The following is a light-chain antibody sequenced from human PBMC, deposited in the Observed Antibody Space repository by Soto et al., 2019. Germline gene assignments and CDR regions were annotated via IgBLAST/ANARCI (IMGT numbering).Light chain of an antibody. Sequence: DIQMTQSPSTLSASVGDRVTITCRASQSISSWLAWYQQKPGKAPKLLIYDASSLESGVPSRFSGSGSGTEFTLTISNLQPDDFATYYCQQYNNYPYTFGQGTKLEIK. J-gene: IGKJ2*01. CDR3: QQYNNYPYT. V-gene: IGKV1-5*01. CDR2: DAS. CDR1: QSISSW.